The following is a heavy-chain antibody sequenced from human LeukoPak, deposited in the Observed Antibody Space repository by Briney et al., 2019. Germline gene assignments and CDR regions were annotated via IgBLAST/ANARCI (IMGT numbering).Heavy chain of an antibody. CDR3: ARVAYYYDSSGTYYYYYYGMDV. V-gene: IGHV1-8*01. D-gene: IGHD3-22*01. CDR2: MNPNSGNT. Sequence: ASVKVSCKASGYTFTSYDTNWVRQATGQGLEWMGWMNPNSGNTGYAQKFQGRVTMTRNTSISTAYMELSSLRSEDTAVYYCARVAYYYDSSGTYYYYYYGMDVWGQGTTVTVSS. J-gene: IGHJ6*02. CDR1: GYTFTSYD.